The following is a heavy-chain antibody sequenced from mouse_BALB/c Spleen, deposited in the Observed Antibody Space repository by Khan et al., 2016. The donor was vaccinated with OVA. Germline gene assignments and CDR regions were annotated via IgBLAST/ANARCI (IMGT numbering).Heavy chain of an antibody. V-gene: IGHV1S56*01. CDR2: IYPGNINT. CDR3: ERGGGNYCSYAMDY. J-gene: IGHJ4*01. D-gene: IGHD2-1*01. CDR1: GYTFTSYY. Sequence: VQLQQSGPELVKPGASVRISCKASGYTFTSYYIHWVKQRPGQGLEWIGWIYPGNINTGYNEKFKGKATLTADKSSSTAYLQLSSLTYEDSAVFVCERGGGNYCSYAMDYWGQGTSVTVSS.